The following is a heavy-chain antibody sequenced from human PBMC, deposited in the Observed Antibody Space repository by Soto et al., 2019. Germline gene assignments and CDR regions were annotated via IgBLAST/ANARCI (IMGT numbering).Heavy chain of an antibody. CDR3: ARGREYRGSYYGGA. J-gene: IGHJ5*02. Sequence: QVQLVESGGGVVQPGRSLRLSCAASGFTFSNCAIHWVRQAPGKGLEWVAAISYDGNNKYYADSLKGRFTISRDNSKSTVYLQTDSLRPEDTAVYYCARGREYRGSYYGGAWGQGTLLTVAS. CDR2: ISYDGNNK. V-gene: IGHV3-30-3*01. CDR1: GFTFSNCA. D-gene: IGHD1-26*01.